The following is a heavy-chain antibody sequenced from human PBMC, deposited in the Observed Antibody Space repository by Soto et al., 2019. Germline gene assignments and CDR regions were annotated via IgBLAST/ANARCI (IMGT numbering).Heavy chain of an antibody. CDR3: ARRYCSGGICLAGMDV. D-gene: IGHD2-15*01. CDR1: GFTFSSYA. CDR2: ISYDGSNK. Sequence: QVQLVESGGGVVQPGRSLRLSCAASGFTFSSYAMHWVRQAPGKGLEWVAVISYDGSNKYYADSVKGRFTISRDNSKNTLYLQMNSLRAEDTAVYYCARRYCSGGICLAGMDVGGQVTTVTVS. J-gene: IGHJ6*02. V-gene: IGHV3-30-3*01.